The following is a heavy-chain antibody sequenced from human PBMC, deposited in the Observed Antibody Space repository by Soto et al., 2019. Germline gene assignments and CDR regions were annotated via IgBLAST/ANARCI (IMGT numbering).Heavy chain of an antibody. D-gene: IGHD1-26*01. V-gene: IGHV3-33*01. Sequence: GGSLRLSCAASGFTFSSYGMHWVRQAPGKGLEWVAVIWYDGSNKYYADSVKGRFTISRDNSKNTLYLQMNSLRAEDTAVYYCARPPPPSGGSYHVHAFDIXGQGTMVT. CDR3: ARPPPPSGGSYHVHAFDI. CDR2: IWYDGSNK. J-gene: IGHJ3*02. CDR1: GFTFSSYG.